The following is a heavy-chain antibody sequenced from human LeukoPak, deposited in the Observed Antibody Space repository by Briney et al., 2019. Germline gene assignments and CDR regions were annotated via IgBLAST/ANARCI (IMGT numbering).Heavy chain of an antibody. Sequence: PGGSLRLSCAASGFTFSRFWMTWVRQAPGKGLEWVANIKQDGSEKYYVDSVKGRFTISRDNAKTSLYLQMNSLRAEDTAVYYCAGSGWQVYLDYWGQGTLVTVSS. V-gene: IGHV3-7*01. CDR2: IKQDGSEK. CDR3: AGSGWQVYLDY. J-gene: IGHJ4*02. CDR1: GFTFSRFW. D-gene: IGHD6-19*01.